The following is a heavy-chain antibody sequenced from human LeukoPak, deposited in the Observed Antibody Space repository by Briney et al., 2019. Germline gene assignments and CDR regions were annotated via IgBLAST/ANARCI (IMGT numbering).Heavy chain of an antibody. Sequence: SQTLSLTCAISGDSVSSNSAAWNWIRQSPSRGLEWLGRTYYRSKWYNDYAISVKSRITISPDTSKNQFSLQLNSVTPEDTAVYYCARVMATIRSGWFDPWGQGTLVTVSS. CDR1: GDSVSSNSAA. CDR3: ARVMATIRSGWFDP. D-gene: IGHD5-12*01. CDR2: TYYRSKWYN. V-gene: IGHV6-1*01. J-gene: IGHJ5*02.